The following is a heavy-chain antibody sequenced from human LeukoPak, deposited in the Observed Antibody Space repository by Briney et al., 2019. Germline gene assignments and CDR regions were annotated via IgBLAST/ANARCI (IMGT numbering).Heavy chain of an antibody. CDR3: ARVRVGTTVHDGSNDY. Sequence: ASVKVSCKASGYTFTSYGISWVRQAPGQGLEWMGWISAYNGNTNYAQKLQGRVTMTTDTSTSTAYMELRSLRSDDTAVYYCARVRVGTTVHDGSNDYWGQGTLGTVSS. V-gene: IGHV1-18*01. CDR2: ISAYNGNT. J-gene: IGHJ4*02. CDR1: GYTFTSYG. D-gene: IGHD4-17*01.